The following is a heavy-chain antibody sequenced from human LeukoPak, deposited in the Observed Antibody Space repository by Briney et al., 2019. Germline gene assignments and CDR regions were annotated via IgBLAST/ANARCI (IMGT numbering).Heavy chain of an antibody. Sequence: GGSLRLSCAASGFSFSSYWIHWVRQAPGKGLVWVSRINGDGSSTTYADSVKGRFTVSRDNAKNTLFLQMSSLRSEDTAVYYCAREYVLAEFFDYWGQGTLVTVSS. J-gene: IGHJ4*02. CDR2: INGDGSST. D-gene: IGHD3-16*01. V-gene: IGHV3-74*01. CDR1: GFSFSSYW. CDR3: AREYVLAEFFDY.